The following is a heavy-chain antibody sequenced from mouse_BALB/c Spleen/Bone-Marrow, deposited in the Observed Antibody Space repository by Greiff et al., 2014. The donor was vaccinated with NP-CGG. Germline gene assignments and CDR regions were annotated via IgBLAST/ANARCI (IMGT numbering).Heavy chain of an antibody. CDR3: ARSGGYDYDWFAY. CDR1: GYTFTDYN. J-gene: IGHJ3*01. Sequence: VQLQQSGPELVKPGASVKISCKASGYTFTDYNMHWVKQSHGKSLEWIGYIYPYNGGTGYNQRFKSKATLTVDNSSSTAYMELRSLTSEDSAVYYCARSGGYDYDWFAYWGQGTLVTVSA. V-gene: IGHV1S29*02. CDR2: IYPYNGGT. D-gene: IGHD2-4*01.